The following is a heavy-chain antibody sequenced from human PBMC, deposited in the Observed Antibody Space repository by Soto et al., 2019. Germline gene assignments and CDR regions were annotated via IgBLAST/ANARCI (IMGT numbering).Heavy chain of an antibody. J-gene: IGHJ2*01. Sequence: QVQLQESGPGLVKPSGTLSLTCAVSSGSISSSNWWSWVRQPPGKGLEWIGEIYHSGSTNYNPSLKSRVTISVDKSKTQFSLKLSSVTAADPAVYYCARDIGGPDYVILTGYFDLWGRGTLVTVSS. CDR1: SGSISSSNW. CDR2: IYHSGST. D-gene: IGHD3-9*01. V-gene: IGHV4-4*02. CDR3: ARDIGGPDYVILTGYFDL.